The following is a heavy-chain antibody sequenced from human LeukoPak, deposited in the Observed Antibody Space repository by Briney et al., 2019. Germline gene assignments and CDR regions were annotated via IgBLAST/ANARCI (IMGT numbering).Heavy chain of an antibody. D-gene: IGHD2-15*01. Sequence: PGGSLRLSCAASGFTFNNCGMSWVRQAPGKGLEWVSAMSGSGGRTYYADSVKGRFTISRDNSKNTLYLQMNSLRAEDTAVYYCAKWGCSGGSCYPFDYWGQGTLVTVSS. V-gene: IGHV3-23*01. J-gene: IGHJ4*02. CDR1: GFTFNNCG. CDR3: AKWGCSGGSCYPFDY. CDR2: MSGSGGRT.